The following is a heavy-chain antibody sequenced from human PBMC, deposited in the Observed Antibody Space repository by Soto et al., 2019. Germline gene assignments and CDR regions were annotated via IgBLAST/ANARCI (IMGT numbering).Heavy chain of an antibody. J-gene: IGHJ3*02. D-gene: IGHD6-6*01. CDR3: ARVGISSSDDFDI. Sequence: PSETLSLTCSVSGGSISSGGYYWSWIRHLPGKDLEWIGYIYHSGNTYYNSSLKSRLTISVDTSKNQFSLKLTSVTAADTAVYYCARVGISSSDDFDIWGQGTMGTVSS. CDR2: IYHSGNT. V-gene: IGHV4-31*03. CDR1: GGSISSGGYY.